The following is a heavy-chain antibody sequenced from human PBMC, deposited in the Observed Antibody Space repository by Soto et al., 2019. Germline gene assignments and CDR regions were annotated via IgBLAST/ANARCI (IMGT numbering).Heavy chain of an antibody. V-gene: IGHV1-69*19. CDR3: AREVQVHTPAFVY. CDR2: ISPMFGAA. Sequence: QVQLVQSGAEMKKPGSSVKVSCQSSGGTFNTYAMNWVRQAPGQGPEWMGDISPMFGAANYAPKFQGRVTIPADDSTGTSYMQLSSLTSEDTAQYFCAREVQVHTPAFVYWGQGTLVTVSS. J-gene: IGHJ4*02. CDR1: GGTFNTYA. D-gene: IGHD3-10*01.